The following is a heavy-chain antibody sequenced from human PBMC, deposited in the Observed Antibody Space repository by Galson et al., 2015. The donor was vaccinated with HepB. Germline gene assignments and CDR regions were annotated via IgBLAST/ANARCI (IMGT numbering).Heavy chain of an antibody. V-gene: IGHV5-51*01. CDR1: GYSFTSYW. CDR3: ARQDSGSFSGVDY. D-gene: IGHD1-26*01. CDR2: INPDDSDT. Sequence: QSGAAVKKPGESLKISCKVSGYSFTSYWVGWVRQMPGKGLEWMGIINPDDSDTRYSPSFQGQVTISAEKAISTAYLQWGSLKASDTAMYYCARQDSGSFSGVDYWGQGTLVTASS. J-gene: IGHJ4*02.